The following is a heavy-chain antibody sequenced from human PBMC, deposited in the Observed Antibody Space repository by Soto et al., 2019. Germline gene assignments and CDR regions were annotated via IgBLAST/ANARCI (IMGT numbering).Heavy chain of an antibody. D-gene: IGHD6-19*01. V-gene: IGHV3-30-3*01. Sequence: QVQLVESGGGVLQPGRSLRLSCAASGFTFSSYAMHWVRQAPGKGLEWVAVISYDGSNKYYADSVKGRFTISRDNSKNTLYLQMNSLRAEDTAVYYCARGYSSGWSDYWGQGTLVTVSS. CDR1: GFTFSSYA. CDR3: ARGYSSGWSDY. CDR2: ISYDGSNK. J-gene: IGHJ4*02.